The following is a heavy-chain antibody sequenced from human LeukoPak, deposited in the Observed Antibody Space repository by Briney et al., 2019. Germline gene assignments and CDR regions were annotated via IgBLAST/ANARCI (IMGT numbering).Heavy chain of an antibody. V-gene: IGHV4-30-2*01. J-gene: IGHJ4*02. CDR1: GGSISSGGYY. CDR2: IYHSGST. D-gene: IGHD2-2*01. Sequence: SETLSLTCTVSGGSISSGGYYWSWIRQPPGKGLEWIGYIYHSGSTYYNPSLKSRVTISVDRSKNQFSLKLSSVTAADTAVYYCARVRRRVVVPAAMSHFDYWGQGTLVTVSS. CDR3: ARVRRRVVVPAAMSHFDY.